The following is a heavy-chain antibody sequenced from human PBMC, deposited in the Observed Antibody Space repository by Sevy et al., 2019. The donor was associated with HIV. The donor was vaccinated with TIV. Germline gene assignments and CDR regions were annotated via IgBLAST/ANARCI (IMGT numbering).Heavy chain of an antibody. V-gene: IGHV3-33*01. D-gene: IGHD2-15*01. Sequence: GGSLRLSCAASGFAFNTFGMHWVRRAPGKGLEWVAFISFAENIEYYADSVKGRFTISRDNSKNMLYLQMNSLRAEDTAMYYCARDRYCSTSRCCHWIDSWGQGTLVTVSS. CDR3: ARDRYCSTSRCCHWIDS. J-gene: IGHJ5*01. CDR2: ISFAENIE. CDR1: GFAFNTFG.